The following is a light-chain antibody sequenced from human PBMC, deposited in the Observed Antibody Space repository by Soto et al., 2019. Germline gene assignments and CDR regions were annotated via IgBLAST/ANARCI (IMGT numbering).Light chain of an antibody. V-gene: IGKV3-20*01. CDR3: QEYGSSPLT. CDR1: QYVSTTF. CDR2: GTY. J-gene: IGKJ4*01. Sequence: EIVLTQSPGTLSLSPGERATLSCRASQYVSTTFFACYQQKPGQAPRLLIYGTYNRATGIPDRFSGSWAGIDFTLTISSPEPEDFAVYDWQEYGSSPLTFGGGTRMEIK.